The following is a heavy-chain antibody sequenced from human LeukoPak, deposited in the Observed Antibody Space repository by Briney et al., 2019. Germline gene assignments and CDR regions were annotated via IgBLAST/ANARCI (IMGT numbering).Heavy chain of an antibody. CDR3: ARPVGYSYDPFDY. CDR1: GFTFSSYW. Sequence: GGSLRLSCAASGFTFSSYWMNWVRQAPGKGLEWVANIKQDGSEKYYVDSVKGRFTISRDNAKNSLYLQMNSLRAEDTAVYYCARPVGYSYDPFDYWGQGTLVNVSS. J-gene: IGHJ4*02. CDR2: IKQDGSEK. D-gene: IGHD5-18*01. V-gene: IGHV3-7*01.